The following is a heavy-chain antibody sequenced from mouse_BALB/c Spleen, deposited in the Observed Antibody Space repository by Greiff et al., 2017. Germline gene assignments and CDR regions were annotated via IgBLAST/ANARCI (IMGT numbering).Heavy chain of an antibody. CDR3: ARDSSGYDAMDY. Sequence: QVQLKQSGAELMKPGASVKISCKATGYTFSSYWIEWVKQRPGHGLEWIGEILPGSGSTNYNEKFKGKATFTADTSSNTAYMQLSSLTSEDSAVYYCARDSSGYDAMDYWGQGTSVTVSS. D-gene: IGHD3-2*01. CDR2: ILPGSGST. CDR1: GYTFSSYW. J-gene: IGHJ4*01. V-gene: IGHV1-9*01.